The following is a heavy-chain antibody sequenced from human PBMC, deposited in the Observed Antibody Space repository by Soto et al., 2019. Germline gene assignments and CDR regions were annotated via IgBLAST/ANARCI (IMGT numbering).Heavy chain of an antibody. CDR1: GFSFSTYA. CDR2: TSYDGSNA. D-gene: IGHD3-10*01. Sequence: VGSLRLSCTASGFSFSTYAMYWVRQAPGKGLEWVAITSYDGSNAQYADSVKGRFTVARDNSKNTLYLQMHRLTAEDTAVYYCARDGGGFGELLLNSYDAFDLWGQGKLVTVSS. V-gene: IGHV3-30*04. J-gene: IGHJ3*01. CDR3: ARDGGGFGELLLNSYDAFDL.